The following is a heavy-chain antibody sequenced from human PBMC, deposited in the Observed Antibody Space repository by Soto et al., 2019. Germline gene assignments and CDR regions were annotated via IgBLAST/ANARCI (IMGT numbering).Heavy chain of an antibody. J-gene: IGHJ4*02. CDR3: AKALSSGSTDFDY. Sequence: EVQLVESGGGLVQPGRSLRLSCAASGFTFDDYAMHWVRQAPGKGLAWVSGISWNSGSIGYADSVKGRFTISRDNAKNSLYLQMYSLRAEDTALYYCAKALSSGSTDFDYWGQVTLVTVSS. D-gene: IGHD6-19*01. CDR1: GFTFDDYA. CDR2: ISWNSGSI. V-gene: IGHV3-9*01.